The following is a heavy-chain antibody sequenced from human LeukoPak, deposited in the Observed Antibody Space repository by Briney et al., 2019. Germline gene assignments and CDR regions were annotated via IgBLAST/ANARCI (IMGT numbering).Heavy chain of an antibody. J-gene: IGHJ4*02. CDR2: ISYDGSNK. D-gene: IGHD4-23*01. CDR1: GFTFSSYA. V-gene: IGHV3-30-3*01. CDR3: ARDPPPSSSFYGGNPPFDY. Sequence: GGSLRLSCAASGFTFSSYAMHWVRQAPGKGLEWVAVISYDGSNKYYADSVKGRFTISRDNSKNTLYLQMNSLRAEDTAVYYCARDPPPSSSFYGGNPPFDYWGQGTLVTVSS.